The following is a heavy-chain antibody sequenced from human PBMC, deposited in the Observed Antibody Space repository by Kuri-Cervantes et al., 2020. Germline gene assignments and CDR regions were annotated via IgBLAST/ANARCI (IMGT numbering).Heavy chain of an antibody. CDR1: GGSISSSSYY. CDR2: IYYSGST. Sequence: SETLSLTCTVSGGSISSSSYYWGWIRQPPGKGLEWIGSIYYSGSTYYNPSLKSRVTISVGTPKNQFSLKLSSVTAADTAVYYCASPWGGSYFYPVWGQGTTVTVSS. V-gene: IGHV4-39*01. D-gene: IGHD3-10*01. J-gene: IGHJ6*02. CDR3: ASPWGGSYFYPV.